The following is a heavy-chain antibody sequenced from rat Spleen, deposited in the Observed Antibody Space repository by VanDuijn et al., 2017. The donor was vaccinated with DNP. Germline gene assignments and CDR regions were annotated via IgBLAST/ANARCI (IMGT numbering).Heavy chain of an antibody. V-gene: IGHV5S13*01. CDR1: GFTFSNHG. Sequence: EVQLVESGGGLVQPGRSLKLSCAASGFTFSNHGMAWVRQAPTKGLEWVASISPSGGNTYYRDSVKGRFTVSRDNAKSSLHLQMDSPRSEDTATYYCTRHKFGGDYFDYWGQGVMVTVSS. D-gene: IGHD4-3*01. J-gene: IGHJ2*01. CDR3: TRHKFGGDYFDY. CDR2: ISPSGGNT.